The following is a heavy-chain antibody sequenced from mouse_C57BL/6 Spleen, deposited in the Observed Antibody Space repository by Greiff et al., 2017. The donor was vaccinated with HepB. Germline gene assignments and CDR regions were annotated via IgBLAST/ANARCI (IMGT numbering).Heavy chain of an antibody. D-gene: IGHD1-1*01. V-gene: IGHV5-4*01. CDR1: GFTFSSYA. CDR3: ARDGSEDYFDY. CDR2: ISDGGSYT. J-gene: IGHJ2*01. Sequence: DVMLVESGGGLVKPGGSLKLSCAASGFTFSSYAMSWVRQTPEKRLEWVATISDGGSYTYYPDNVKGRFTISRDNAKNNLYLQMSHLKSEDTAMYYCARDGSEDYFDYWGQGTTLTVSS.